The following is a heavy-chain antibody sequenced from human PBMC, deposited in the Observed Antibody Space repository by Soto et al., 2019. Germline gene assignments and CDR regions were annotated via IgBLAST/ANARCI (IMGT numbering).Heavy chain of an antibody. CDR1: GFTFSNAW. CDR2: IKSKTDGGTT. J-gene: IGHJ4*02. CDR3: TTHNYDFWSGFLGFDY. V-gene: IGHV3-15*07. Sequence: GGSLRLSCAASGFTFSNAWMNWVRQAPGKGLGWVGRIKSKTDGGTTDYAAPVKGRFTISRDDSKNTLYLQMNSLKTEDTAVYYCTTHNYDFWSGFLGFDYWGQGTLVTVSS. D-gene: IGHD3-3*01.